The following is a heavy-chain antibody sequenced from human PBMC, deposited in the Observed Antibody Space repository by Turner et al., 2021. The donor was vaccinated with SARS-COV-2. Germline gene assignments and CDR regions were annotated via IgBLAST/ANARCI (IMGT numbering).Heavy chain of an antibody. Sequence: EVQLLESGGGLVQPGGSLKLSCAASGFTFSNFAMTWVRQVPGKGLEWISAVSGSGNSKYYADSVKGRFTVSRDNSDDTLFLQMSSLRAEDTAVYYCAKEFIRSSEWELRGVFDFWGQGTLVTVSS. CDR2: VSGSGNSK. CDR3: AKEFIRSSEWELRGVFDF. CDR1: GFTFSNFA. V-gene: IGHV3-23*01. J-gene: IGHJ4*02. D-gene: IGHD1-26*01.